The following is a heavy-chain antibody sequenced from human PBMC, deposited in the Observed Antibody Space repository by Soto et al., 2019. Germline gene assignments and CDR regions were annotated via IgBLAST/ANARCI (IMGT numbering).Heavy chain of an antibody. D-gene: IGHD6-19*01. V-gene: IGHV6-1*01. J-gene: IGHJ4*02. CDR3: ARQFDTSGWYDY. CDR2: TYYRSRFFS. CDR1: GDSVSSYSAA. Sequence: PSQTLSLTCAISGDSVSSYSAAWNWIRQSPSGGLEWLGRTYYRSRFFSDYAESVKSRIIINPDTSKNQFSLQLKSVTPEDTAVYYCARQFDTSGWYDYWGQGTLVTVSS.